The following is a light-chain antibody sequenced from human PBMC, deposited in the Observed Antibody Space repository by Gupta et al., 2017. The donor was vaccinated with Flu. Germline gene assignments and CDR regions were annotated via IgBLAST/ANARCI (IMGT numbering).Light chain of an antibody. CDR2: EVS. CDR1: SSDVGSNNY. V-gene: IGLV2-8*01. Sequence: SVTISCGGASSDVGSNNYVYWDQQDPGKTHKLLIYEVSKRPAGIPERFSDSKSGNTASLTVSGLQEEEEAEYFSGSDTGSNTLVFGGGTKLTVL. CDR3: GSDTGSNTLV. J-gene: IGLJ2*01.